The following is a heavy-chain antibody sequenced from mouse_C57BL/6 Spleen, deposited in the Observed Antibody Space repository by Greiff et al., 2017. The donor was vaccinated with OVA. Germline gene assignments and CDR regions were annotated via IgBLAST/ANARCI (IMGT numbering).Heavy chain of an antibody. CDR1: GYTFTNYW. J-gene: IGHJ3*01. V-gene: IGHV1-63*01. CDR3: ARYDYDAWFAY. Sequence: VQRVESGAELVRPGTSVKMSCKASGYTFTNYWIGWVKQRPGHGLEWIGVIYPGGGYTNYNEKFKGKATLTADKSSSTAYMQFSSLTSEDSAIYYCARYDYDAWFAYWGQGTLVTVSA. D-gene: IGHD2-4*01. CDR2: IYPGGGYT.